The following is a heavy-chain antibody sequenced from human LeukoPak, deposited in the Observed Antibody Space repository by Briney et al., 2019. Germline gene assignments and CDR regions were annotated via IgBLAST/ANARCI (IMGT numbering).Heavy chain of an antibody. CDR1: GFTFNTFA. V-gene: IGHV3-23*01. D-gene: IGHD2-15*01. CDR2: IGGSGRFT. Sequence: PGGSLRLSCAASGFTFNTFAMSWVRQTPGKGLEWVSGIGGSGRFTNYADSVKGRFTISRDNPENTLYLQMNSLRVEDTAVYYCAKERYCSGGSCYSSHDLYWGQGTLVTVSS. J-gene: IGHJ4*02. CDR3: AKERYCSGGSCYSSHDLY.